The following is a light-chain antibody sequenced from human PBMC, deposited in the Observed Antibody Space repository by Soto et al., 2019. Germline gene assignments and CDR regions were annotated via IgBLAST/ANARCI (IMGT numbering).Light chain of an antibody. CDR2: DVS. CDR1: SSDGGGYNY. CDR3: SSYTSSSTLYVV. Sequence: SALTQPASVSGSPGQSITISCTGTSSDGGGYNYVSWYQQHPGKAPKLMIYDVSNRPSGVSNRFSGSKSGNTASLTISGLQAEDEADYYCSSYTSSSTLYVVFGGGTKLTVL. J-gene: IGLJ2*01. V-gene: IGLV2-14*01.